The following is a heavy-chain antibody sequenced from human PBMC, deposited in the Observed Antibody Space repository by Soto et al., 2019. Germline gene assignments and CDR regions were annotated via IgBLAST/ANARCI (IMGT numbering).Heavy chain of an antibody. CDR2: IHPSGGGA. J-gene: IGHJ4*02. V-gene: IGHV1-46*03. D-gene: IGHD2-21*02. CDR1: ENTFSSYY. CDR3: SRGGHITVVTASFDF. Sequence: ASVKVSCKASENTFSSYYLHWVRQAPGQGLEWMGMIHPSGGGATYAQKFLGRVTMTRDTSTSTVFMELSSLRSEDTAIYYCSRGGHITVVTASFDFWGQGTLVT.